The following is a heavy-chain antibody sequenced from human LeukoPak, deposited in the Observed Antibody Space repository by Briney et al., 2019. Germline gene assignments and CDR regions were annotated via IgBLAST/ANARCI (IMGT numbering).Heavy chain of an antibody. CDR2: INPNSGGT. CDR1: GYTFTGYY. D-gene: IGHD6-13*01. J-gene: IGHJ1*01. Sequence: ASVKVSCKASGYTFTGYYMHWVRQAPGQGLEWMGWINPNSGGTNYAQKFQGRVTMTRDTSISTAYMELSRLRSDDTAVYYCARDYLYSSSRDVLIEHFQHWGQGTLVTVSS. CDR3: ARDYLYSSSRDVLIEHFQH. V-gene: IGHV1-2*02.